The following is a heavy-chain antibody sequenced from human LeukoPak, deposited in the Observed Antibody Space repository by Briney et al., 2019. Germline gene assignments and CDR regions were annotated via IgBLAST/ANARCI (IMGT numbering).Heavy chain of an antibody. CDR1: GFTFSSC. CDR3: AKDVGDY. CDR2: IRNDGTVQ. Sequence: GGSLRLSCAASGFTFSSCMHWVRRAPGKGLEWMTFIRNDGTVQYYADSVKGRFTISRDNSKNTLYLQMNSLRAEDTAVYYCAKDVGDYWGQGTLVTVSS. V-gene: IGHV3-30*02. J-gene: IGHJ4*02.